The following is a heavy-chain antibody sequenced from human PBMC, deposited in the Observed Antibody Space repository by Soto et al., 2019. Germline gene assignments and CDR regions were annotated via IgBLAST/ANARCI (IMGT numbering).Heavy chain of an antibody. CDR2: IYSDDRT. Sequence: GGSLRLSCAASGFTVSSNYMNWVRQAPGKGLEWVSVIYSDDRTYYADSVKGRFTISRDNSKNTVYLQLNSLRAEDTAVYYCTRERFLEWLVGVRFWAFDNWGQGTMVTVSS. CDR1: GFTVSSNY. D-gene: IGHD3-3*01. V-gene: IGHV3-53*01. CDR3: TRERFLEWLVGVRFWAFDN. J-gene: IGHJ3*02.